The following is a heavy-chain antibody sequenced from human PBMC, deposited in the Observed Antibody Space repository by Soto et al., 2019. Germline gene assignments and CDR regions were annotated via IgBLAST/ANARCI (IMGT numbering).Heavy chain of an antibody. CDR2: TYYRSKWYS. D-gene: IGHD1-1*01. CDR3: ARAGGHGTVTAYLFDY. J-gene: IGHJ4*02. V-gene: IGHV6-1*01. CDR1: GDSVSTDSAT. Sequence: SQTLSLTCAISGDSVSTDSATWNWIRQSPSRGLERLGRTYYRSKWYSEYAVSVKSRININPDLPKNQFSLQLNSVTPEDTAVYYCARAGGHGTVTAYLFDYWGQGTLVTVSS.